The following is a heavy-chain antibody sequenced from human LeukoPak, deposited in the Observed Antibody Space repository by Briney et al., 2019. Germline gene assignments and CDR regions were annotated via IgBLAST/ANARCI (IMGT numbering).Heavy chain of an antibody. CDR1: GFTFSMYG. J-gene: IGHJ4*02. CDR2: ISPDGSGK. Sequence: PGGSLRLSCVISGFTFSMYGMHWVRQAPGKGLEWVAVISPDGSGKNYVDSVEGRFTISRDNAKNSLYLQMNSLRDEDTALYYCARESDVDTSIAYWGQGTLVTVSS. CDR3: ARESDVDTSIAY. V-gene: IGHV3-30*03. D-gene: IGHD5-18*01.